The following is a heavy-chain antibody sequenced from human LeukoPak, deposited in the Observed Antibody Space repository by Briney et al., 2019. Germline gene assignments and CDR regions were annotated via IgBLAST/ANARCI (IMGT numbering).Heavy chain of an antibody. Sequence: GGSLRLSCAASGFTFSTYTMNWVRQAPGKGLEWVSYVSTSSTTIYYADSVKGRFTISRDNAKNSLYLQMNSLRDEDTAVYYCASDSDWGQGTLVTVSS. J-gene: IGHJ4*02. CDR1: GFTFSTYT. CDR2: VSTSSTTI. V-gene: IGHV3-48*02. CDR3: ASDSD.